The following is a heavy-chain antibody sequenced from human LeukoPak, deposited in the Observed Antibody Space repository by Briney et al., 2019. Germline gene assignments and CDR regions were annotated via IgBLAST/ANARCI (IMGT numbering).Heavy chain of an antibody. V-gene: IGHV3-30*18. CDR3: AKWWGTTDDFDY. CDR1: GFTFSSYG. D-gene: IGHD1-7*01. Sequence: GGSLRLSCAASGFTFSSYGMHWVRQAPGKGLEWAAVISYDGSNKYYADSVKGRFTISRDNSKNTLYLQMNSLRAEDTAVYYCAKWWGTTDDFDYWGQGTLVTVSS. CDR2: ISYDGSNK. J-gene: IGHJ4*02.